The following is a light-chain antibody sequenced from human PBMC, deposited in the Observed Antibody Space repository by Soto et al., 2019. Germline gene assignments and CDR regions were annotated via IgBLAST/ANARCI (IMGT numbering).Light chain of an antibody. Sequence: ETVMTQSPATLSVSPVERATLSCRASQSVSSKLAWHQQKPGQAPRLLIYGTSTRATGIPARFSGSGSGTEFTLTISSLEPEDFAVYYCQQRSNWPITFGQGTRLEI. CDR2: GTS. J-gene: IGKJ5*01. V-gene: IGKV3-15*01. CDR3: QQRSNWPIT. CDR1: QSVSSK.